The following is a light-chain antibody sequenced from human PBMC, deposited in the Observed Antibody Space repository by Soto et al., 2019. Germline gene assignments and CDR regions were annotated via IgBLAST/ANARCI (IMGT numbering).Light chain of an antibody. V-gene: IGKV1-5*01. Sequence: DIQMTHSPSTLSASVGARFSITCRASQSISSWLAWYKQKPGKAPKLLIYDASSLESGVPSRLSGSGSGTEFTLTISSMQPDDFATYYCQQYNSYWTFGHGTKVDIK. J-gene: IGKJ1*01. CDR1: QSISSW. CDR2: DAS. CDR3: QQYNSYWT.